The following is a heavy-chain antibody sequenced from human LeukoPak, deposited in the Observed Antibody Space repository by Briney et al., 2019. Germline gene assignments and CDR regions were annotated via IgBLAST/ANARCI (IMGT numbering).Heavy chain of an antibody. CDR2: INHSGST. V-gene: IGHV4-34*01. CDR1: GGSFSGYY. Sequence: SETLSLTCAVYGGSFSGYYWSWIRQPPGKGLEWIGEINHSGSTNYNPSLKSRVTISVDTSKNQFSLKLSSVTAADTALYYCARAGYNWNYDLQYYFDYWGQGTLVTVSS. J-gene: IGHJ4*02. CDR3: ARAGYNWNYDLQYYFDY. D-gene: IGHD1-7*01.